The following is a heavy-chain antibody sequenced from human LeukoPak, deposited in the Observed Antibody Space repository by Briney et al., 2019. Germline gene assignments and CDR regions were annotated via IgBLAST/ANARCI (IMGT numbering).Heavy chain of an antibody. CDR2: ISGSGGST. D-gene: IGHD2-8*01. Sequence: PGGSLRPSCAASGFTFSSYAMSWVRQAPGKGLEWVSGISGSGGSTYYADSVKGRFTISRDNSKNTLYLQMNSLRVEDTAVYYCAKDLGMVWYFDLWGRGTLVTVSS. V-gene: IGHV3-23*01. CDR3: AKDLGMVWYFDL. J-gene: IGHJ2*01. CDR1: GFTFSSYA.